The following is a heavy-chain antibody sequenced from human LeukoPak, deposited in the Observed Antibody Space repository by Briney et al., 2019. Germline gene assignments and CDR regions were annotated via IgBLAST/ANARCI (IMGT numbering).Heavy chain of an antibody. CDR2: VKQDGSEK. J-gene: IGHJ4*02. CDR1: GFTFSSYA. CDR3: ARSHGDY. V-gene: IGHV3-7*03. Sequence: GGSLRLSCAASGFTFSSYAMSWVRQAPGKGLEWVANVKQDGSEKHYVDSVKGRFTISRDNAKNSLFLQMNSLRAEDTAVYYCARSHGDYWGQGALVTVSS.